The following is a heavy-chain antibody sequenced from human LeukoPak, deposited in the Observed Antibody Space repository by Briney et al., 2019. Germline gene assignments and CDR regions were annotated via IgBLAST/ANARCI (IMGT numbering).Heavy chain of an antibody. J-gene: IGHJ3*02. CDR3: ANFHDSSGEDAFDI. CDR2: IWYDGSNK. Sequence: PGGSLRLSCAASGFTFSSYGMHWVRQAPGKGLEWVAVIWYDGSNKYYVDSVKGRFTISRDNSKNTLYLQMNSLRAEDTAVYYCANFHDSSGEDAFDIWGQGTMVTVSS. CDR1: GFTFSSYG. V-gene: IGHV3-33*06. D-gene: IGHD3-22*01.